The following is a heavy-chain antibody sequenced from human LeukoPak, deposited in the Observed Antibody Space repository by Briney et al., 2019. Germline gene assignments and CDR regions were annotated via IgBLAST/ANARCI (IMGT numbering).Heavy chain of an antibody. CDR2: IYYSGST. Sequence: SETLSLTCTVSGGSISSSSYYWGWIRQPPGKGLEWIGYIYYSGSTYYNPSLKSRVTISVDTSKNQFSLKLSSVTAADTAVYYCARGRRWLQCYFDYWGQGTLVTVSS. D-gene: IGHD5-24*01. V-gene: IGHV4-39*01. CDR1: GGSISSSSYY. J-gene: IGHJ4*02. CDR3: ARGRRWLQCYFDY.